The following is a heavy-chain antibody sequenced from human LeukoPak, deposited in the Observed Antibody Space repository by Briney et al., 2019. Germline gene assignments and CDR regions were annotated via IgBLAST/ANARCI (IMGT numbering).Heavy chain of an antibody. V-gene: IGHV3-33*01. CDR3: ARALSSGSYGWFDP. CDR1: GFTFSSYG. Sequence: GGSLRLSCAASGFTFSSYGMHWVRQAPGKGLEWVAVIWYDGSNKYYADSVKGRFTISRDNSKNTPYLQMNSLRAEDTAVYYCARALSSGSYGWFDPWGQGTLVTVSS. J-gene: IGHJ5*02. D-gene: IGHD1-26*01. CDR2: IWYDGSNK.